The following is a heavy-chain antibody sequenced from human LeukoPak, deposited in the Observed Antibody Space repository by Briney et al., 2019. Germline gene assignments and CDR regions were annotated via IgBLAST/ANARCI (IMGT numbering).Heavy chain of an antibody. V-gene: IGHV3-30*18. CDR1: GFTFSSYG. D-gene: IGHD6-25*01. Sequence: PAGSLRLSCAASGFTFSSYGMHWVRQAPGKGLEWLAVISYLGDDQFYAESVKGRFTISRDNSNKMVFLQMNSLRGEDTAVYYCAKDRSSGPHYYYGMDVWGRGTTVIVSS. CDR2: ISYLGDDQ. J-gene: IGHJ6*02. CDR3: AKDRSSGPHYYYGMDV.